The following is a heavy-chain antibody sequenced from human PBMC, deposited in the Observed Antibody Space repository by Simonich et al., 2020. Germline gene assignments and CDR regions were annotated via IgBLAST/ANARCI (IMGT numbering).Heavy chain of an antibody. D-gene: IGHD2-8*01. J-gene: IGHJ4*02. CDR1: GGSISSSSYY. V-gene: IGHV4-39*01. Sequence: QLQLQESGPGLVKPSETLSLTCTVSGGSISSSSYYWGWILQPPGKGLEWIGSIYYSGSTYHTPSLKSRVTISVDTSKNQLSLKLSSVTAADTAVYYCARQRVLMVYAIDYWGQGTLVTVSS. CDR2: IYYSGST. CDR3: ARQRVLMVYAIDY.